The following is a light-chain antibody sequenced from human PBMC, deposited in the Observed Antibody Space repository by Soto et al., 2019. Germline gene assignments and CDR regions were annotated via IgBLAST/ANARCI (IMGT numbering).Light chain of an antibody. V-gene: IGKV3-20*01. Sequence: EIVLTQSPGTLSLSPGERATLSCRASQSVSSDYLAWYQQKPGQAPRLLLYGASNRATAIPDRFSGSGSGTDFILTISRLEPEDFAVYSCQQYGSSPYTFGQRTKLEI. CDR3: QQYGSSPYT. CDR1: QSVSSDY. J-gene: IGKJ2*01. CDR2: GAS.